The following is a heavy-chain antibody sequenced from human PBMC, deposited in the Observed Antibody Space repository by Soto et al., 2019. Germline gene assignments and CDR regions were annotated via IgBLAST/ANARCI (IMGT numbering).Heavy chain of an antibody. Sequence: ASVKVSCKASGYTFTSYGISWVRQAPGQGLEWMGWISAYNGNTNYAQKLQGRVTMTTDTSTSTAYMELRSLRSDDTAVYYCARDFDDYIWGSYRYYLDYWGQGTLVTVSS. CDR2: ISAYNGNT. J-gene: IGHJ4*02. CDR3: ARDFDDYIWGSYRYYLDY. V-gene: IGHV1-18*01. CDR1: GYTFTSYG. D-gene: IGHD3-16*02.